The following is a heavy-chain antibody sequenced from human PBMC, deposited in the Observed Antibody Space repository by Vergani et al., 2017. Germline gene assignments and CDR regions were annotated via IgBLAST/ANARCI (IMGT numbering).Heavy chain of an antibody. D-gene: IGHD3-10*01. J-gene: IGHJ6*02. V-gene: IGHV3-30-3*01. CDR3: ARELWFGELLAGQYYYYYGMDV. Sequence: QVQLVESGGGVVQPGRSLRLSCAASGFTFSSYAMHWVRQAPGKGLEWVAVIPYDGSNKYYADSVKGRFTISRDNSKNTLYLQMNSLRAEDTAVYYCARELWFGELLAGQYYYYYGMDVWGQGTTVTVSS. CDR2: IPYDGSNK. CDR1: GFTFSSYA.